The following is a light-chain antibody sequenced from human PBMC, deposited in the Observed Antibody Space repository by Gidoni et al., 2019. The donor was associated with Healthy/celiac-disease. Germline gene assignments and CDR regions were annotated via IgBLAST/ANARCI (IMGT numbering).Light chain of an antibody. CDR3: QQYNNWPLYT. Sequence: EIVMTQSPATLSVSPGERATLSCRASQSVSSNLAWYQQKPGQAPRLLIYGASTRATGIPARFSGSGSGTEFTLTISSLQSEDVAVYYCQQYNNWPLYTFXQXTKLXIK. CDR2: GAS. CDR1: QSVSSN. V-gene: IGKV3-15*01. J-gene: IGKJ2*01.